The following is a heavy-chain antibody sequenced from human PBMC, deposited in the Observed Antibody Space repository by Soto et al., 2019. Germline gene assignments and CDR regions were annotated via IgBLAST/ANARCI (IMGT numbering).Heavy chain of an antibody. V-gene: IGHV4-59*12. J-gene: IGHJ6*02. D-gene: IGHD3-3*01. CDR3: ASLTIFGAVIEGMDV. CDR1: GGSISSYY. CDR2: IYYSGST. Sequence: PSETLSLTCTVSGGSISSYYWSWIRQPPGKGLEWIGYIYYSGSTNYNPSLKSRFTISRDNAKNSLYLQMSSLRDEDTAVYYCASLTIFGAVIEGMDVWGQGTTVTVS.